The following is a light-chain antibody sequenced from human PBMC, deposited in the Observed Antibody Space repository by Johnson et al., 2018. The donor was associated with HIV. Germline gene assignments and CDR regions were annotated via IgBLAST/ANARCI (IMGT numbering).Light chain of an antibody. V-gene: IGLV1-51*02. CDR3: GTWDSSLSGV. CDR1: SSNIGNNY. CDR2: ENN. Sequence: QSVFTQPPSVSAAPGQKVTISCSGSSSNIGNNYVSWYQQLPGTAPKLLIYENNKRPSGIPDRFSGSKSGTSATLGITGLQTGDEADYYCGTWDSSLSGVFGTGTKVTVL. J-gene: IGLJ1*01.